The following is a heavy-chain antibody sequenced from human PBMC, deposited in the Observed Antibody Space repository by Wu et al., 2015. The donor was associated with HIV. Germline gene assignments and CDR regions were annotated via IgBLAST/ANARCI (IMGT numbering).Heavy chain of an antibody. CDR2: IIPSFVTA. CDR1: GYTFTSYG. J-gene: IGHJ4*02. D-gene: IGHD5-12*01. CDR3: ATDGDYMSGSVY. V-gene: IGHV1-69*05. Sequence: QVQLVQSGAEVQKPGASVKVSCKASGYTFTSYGISWVRQAPGQGLEWMGGIIPSFVTAHYAQKFQGRVTITTDESTSTAYMELNSLKSEDAAVYYCATDGDYMSGSVYWGQGTVVTVSS.